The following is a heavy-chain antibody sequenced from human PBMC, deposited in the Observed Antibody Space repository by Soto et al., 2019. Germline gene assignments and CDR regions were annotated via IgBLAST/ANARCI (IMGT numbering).Heavy chain of an antibody. CDR2: IKQDGSEK. V-gene: IGHV3-7*03. J-gene: IGHJ5*02. D-gene: IGHD2-15*01. Sequence: PGGSLRLSCAASGFTFSSYWMSWVRQAPGKGLEWVANIKQDGSEKYYVDSVKGRFTISRDNAKNQFSLKLSSVTAADTAVYYCARDRGYCSGGSCYPDNNWFDPWGQGTLVTVSS. CDR3: ARDRGYCSGGSCYPDNNWFDP. CDR1: GFTFSSYW.